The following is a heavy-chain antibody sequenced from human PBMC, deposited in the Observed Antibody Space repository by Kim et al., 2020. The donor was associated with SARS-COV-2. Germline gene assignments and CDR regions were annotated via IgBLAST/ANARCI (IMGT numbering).Heavy chain of an antibody. CDR3: ARIGGSRIRITMVRGVTRDAFDI. CDR2: INHSGST. D-gene: IGHD3-10*01. V-gene: IGHV4-34*01. Sequence: SETLSLTCAVYGGSFSGYYWSWIRQPPGKGLEWIGEINHSGSTNYNPSLKSRVTISVDTSKNQFSLKLSSVTAADTAVYYCARIGGSRIRITMVRGVTRDAFDIWGQGTMVTVSS. J-gene: IGHJ3*02. CDR1: GGSFSGYY.